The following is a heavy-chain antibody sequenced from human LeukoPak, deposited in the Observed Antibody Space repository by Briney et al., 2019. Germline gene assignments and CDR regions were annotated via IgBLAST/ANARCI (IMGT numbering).Heavy chain of an antibody. CDR2: IHHSGST. V-gene: IGHV4-4*02. J-gene: IGHJ4*02. D-gene: IGHD2-15*01. CDR3: APSPCSGDSCYRFDF. Sequence: PSETLSLTCAVSGASISSSYWWSWVRQPPGKGLDWIGEIHHSGSTKYNPSLKSRVTISVDKSKNQFSLKLSSVTAADTAVYYCAPSPCSGDSCYRFDFWGQGTQVTVSS. CDR1: GASISSSYW.